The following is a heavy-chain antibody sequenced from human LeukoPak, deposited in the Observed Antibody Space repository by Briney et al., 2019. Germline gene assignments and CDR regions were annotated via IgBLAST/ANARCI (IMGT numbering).Heavy chain of an antibody. D-gene: IGHD3-22*01. CDR2: IIPIVGIA. CDR3: AREQTPTYYYDSSGYFDI. Sequence: SVKVSCKASGGTFSSYAISWLRQAPGQGLEWMGRIIPIVGIANYAQKFQARVTITADKSTSTAYMELSSLRSEDTAVYYCAREQTPTYYYDSSGYFDIWGQGTVVTVSS. V-gene: IGHV1-69*04. J-gene: IGHJ3*02. CDR1: GGTFSSYA.